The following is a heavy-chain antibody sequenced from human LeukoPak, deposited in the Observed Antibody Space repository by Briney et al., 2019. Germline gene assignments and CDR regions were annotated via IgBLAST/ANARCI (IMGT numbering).Heavy chain of an antibody. J-gene: IGHJ3*02. Sequence: SETLSLTCTVSGYSITSDYYWVWIRQPPGKGLECIGTIYHTGSTYYNPSLKSRVTISVDTSNNTFSLKLSSLTAADTAVYYCAREMSTTRTDAFDIRGQGTMVTVSS. CDR2: IYHTGST. D-gene: IGHD1-26*01. CDR3: AREMSTTRTDAFDI. V-gene: IGHV4-38-2*02. CDR1: GYSITSDYY.